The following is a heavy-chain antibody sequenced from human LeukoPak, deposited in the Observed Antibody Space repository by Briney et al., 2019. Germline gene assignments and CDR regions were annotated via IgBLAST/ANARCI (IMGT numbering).Heavy chain of an antibody. Sequence: SVKVSCTASGGTFSSYAISWVRQAPGQGLEWMGGIIPIFGTANYAQKFQGRVTITADESTSTAYMELSSLRSEDTAVYYCARVVIDFGVVIPHYSPNYYYGMDVWGQGTTVTVSS. V-gene: IGHV1-69*01. D-gene: IGHD3-3*01. CDR2: IIPIFGTA. CDR1: GGTFSSYA. J-gene: IGHJ6*02. CDR3: ARVVIDFGVVIPHYSPNYYYGMDV.